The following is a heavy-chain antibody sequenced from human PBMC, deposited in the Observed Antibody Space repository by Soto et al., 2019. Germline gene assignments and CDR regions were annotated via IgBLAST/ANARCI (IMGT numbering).Heavy chain of an antibody. CDR2: MNPGSGDT. CDR1: GYTFTNND. V-gene: IGHV1-8*02. J-gene: IGHJ5*02. CDR3: ARMESFGSLNWFDP. Sequence: QVQLVQSGAEVKKPGASVKVSCKASGYTFTNNDVSWVRQATGQGLEWMGWMNPGSGDTGYAQKFQGRVTMTRDISIATAYMQLNSLTPADTAIYYCARMESFGSLNWFDPWGQGTLVTVS. D-gene: IGHD5-18*01.